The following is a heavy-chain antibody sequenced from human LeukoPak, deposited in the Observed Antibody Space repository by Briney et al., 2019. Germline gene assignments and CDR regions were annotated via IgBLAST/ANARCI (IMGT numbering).Heavy chain of an antibody. J-gene: IGHJ4*02. V-gene: IGHV3-15*01. Sequence: GGSLRLSCAGSGLYFLNSWIRWVRQPPGRGLEWVGHIKRESDGETTDYVAPVKGRFTISRDDSKNTVYLQMNSLGIEDTGVYYCTTSGGNWDYFDYWGQGTLVTVSS. CDR3: TTSGGNWDYFDY. CDR2: IKRESDGETT. D-gene: IGHD7-27*01. CDR1: GLYFLNSW.